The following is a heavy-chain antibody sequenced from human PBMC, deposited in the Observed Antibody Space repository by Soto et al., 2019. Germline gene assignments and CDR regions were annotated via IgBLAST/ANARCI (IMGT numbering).Heavy chain of an antibody. CDR3: ARDNSGDFWSGYSHYYFDY. Sequence: ASVKVSCKASGYTLTSYGIRWVRQAPGQGLEWMGWISAYSGKTNYAQMLQGRLTMTTDTSTTTAYMELRSLRSDDTAVYYCARDNSGDFWSGYSHYYFDYWGQGTLVTVSS. V-gene: IGHV1-18*01. CDR2: ISAYSGKT. J-gene: IGHJ4*02. CDR1: GYTLTSYG. D-gene: IGHD3-3*01.